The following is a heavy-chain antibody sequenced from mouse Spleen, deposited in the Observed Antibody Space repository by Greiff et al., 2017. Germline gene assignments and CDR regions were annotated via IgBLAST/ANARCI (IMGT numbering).Heavy chain of an antibody. CDR2: INPSTGGT. D-gene: IGHD2-14*01. CDR1: GYSFTGYY. J-gene: IGHJ3*01. V-gene: IGHV1-43*01. Sequence: VQLLQSGPELVKPGASVKISCKASGYSFTGYYMHWVKQSPEKSLEWIGEINPSTGGTSYNQKFKGQATFTVDKSSSTAYMQLKSLTSEDSAVYYGARGRDRYGAWFAYWGQGTLVTVSA. CDR3: ARGRDRYGAWFAY.